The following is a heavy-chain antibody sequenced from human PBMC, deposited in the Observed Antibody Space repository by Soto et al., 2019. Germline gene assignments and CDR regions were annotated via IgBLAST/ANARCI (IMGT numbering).Heavy chain of an antibody. CDR3: EREFYFWGGWKNRHDF. Sequence: GGSLRLSCAASGLTLSNYDMNWVRQAPGKGLEWVSHISSDGSSRYYADSVKGRFTISRDNARNSLSLQMNSLIVEDTAVYYCEREFYFWGGWKNRHDFWARGTSDTVSS. CDR2: ISSDGSSR. CDR1: GLTLSNYD. V-gene: IGHV3-48*03. J-gene: IGHJ6*02. D-gene: IGHD3-3*01.